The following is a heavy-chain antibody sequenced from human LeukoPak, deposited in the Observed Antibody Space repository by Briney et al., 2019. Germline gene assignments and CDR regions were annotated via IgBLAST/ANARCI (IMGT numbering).Heavy chain of an antibody. J-gene: IGHJ4*02. CDR2: ISSGSSTI. D-gene: IGHD4-17*01. CDR3: AKDFSPFYGDYAY. CDR1: GFTFNNYY. Sequence: PGGSLRLSCAASGFTFNNYYMYWVRQARGKELEWVSYISSGSSTIYYADSVKGRFTISRDNAKNSLYLQMNSLRAEDTAVYYCAKDFSPFYGDYAYWGQGTLVTVSS. V-gene: IGHV3-48*01.